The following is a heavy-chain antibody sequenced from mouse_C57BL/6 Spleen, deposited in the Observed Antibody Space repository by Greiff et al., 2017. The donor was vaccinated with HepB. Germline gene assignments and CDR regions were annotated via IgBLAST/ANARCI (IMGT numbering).Heavy chain of an antibody. D-gene: IGHD1-1*01. CDR2: IRNKANGYTT. J-gene: IGHJ1*03. CDR3: ARYAYGSTDWYFDV. V-gene: IGHV7-3*01. Sequence: EVKLMESGGGLVQPGGSLSLSCAASGFTFTDYYMSWVRQPPGKALEWLGFIRNKANGYTTEYSASVKGRFTISRDNSQSILYLQMNALRAEDSATYYCARYAYGSTDWYFDVWGTGTTVTVSS. CDR1: GFTFTDYY.